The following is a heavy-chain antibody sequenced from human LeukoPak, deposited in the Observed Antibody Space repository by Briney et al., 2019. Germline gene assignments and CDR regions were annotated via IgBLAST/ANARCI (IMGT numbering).Heavy chain of an antibody. CDR2: ISSSGSTI. CDR1: GFTFSDYY. D-gene: IGHD3-22*01. J-gene: IGHJ1*01. CDR3: ARDHYYDSTGYANH. V-gene: IGHV3-11*01. Sequence: GGSLRLSCAASGFTFSDYYMSWIRQAPGKGLECVSYISSSGSTIYYADSVKGRFTISRDNAKNSLYLQMNSLRAEDTAVYYCARDHYYDSTGYANHWGQGTLVTVSS.